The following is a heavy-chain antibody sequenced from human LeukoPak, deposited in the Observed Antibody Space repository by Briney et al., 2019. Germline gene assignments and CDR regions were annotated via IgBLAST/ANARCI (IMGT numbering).Heavy chain of an antibody. V-gene: IGHV3-48*03. J-gene: IGHJ6*03. CDR2: ISSSGSTI. CDR1: GFTFSSYE. D-gene: IGHD4-17*01. Sequence: GGSLRLSCAASGFTFSSYEMNWVRQAPGKGLEWVSYISSSGSTIYYADSVKGRFTISRDNAKNSLYLQMNSLRAEDTAVYYCARLKTYGDYGIYYYYYMDVWGKGTTVTVSS. CDR3: ARLKTYGDYGIYYYYYMDV.